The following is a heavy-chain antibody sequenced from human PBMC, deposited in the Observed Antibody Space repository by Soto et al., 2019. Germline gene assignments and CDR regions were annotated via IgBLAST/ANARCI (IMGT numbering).Heavy chain of an antibody. J-gene: IGHJ4*02. D-gene: IGHD3-22*01. Sequence: PRLSCAASGFTFSSYGMHWVRQAPGKGLEWVAVISYDGSNKYYADSVKGRFTISRDNSKNTLYLQMNSLRAEDTAVYYCAKSQLVAITDYFDYWGQGTL. V-gene: IGHV3-30*18. CDR3: AKSQLVAITDYFDY. CDR2: ISYDGSNK. CDR1: GFTFSSYG.